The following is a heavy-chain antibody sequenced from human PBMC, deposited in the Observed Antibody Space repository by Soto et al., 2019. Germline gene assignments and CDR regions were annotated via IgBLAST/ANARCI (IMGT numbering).Heavy chain of an antibody. CDR3: ARDQGGNRYYYYGMDV. V-gene: IGHV1-69*12. J-gene: IGHJ6*02. D-gene: IGHD2-15*01. CDR2: IIPIFATA. Sequence: QVQLVQSGAEVKKPGSSVKVSCKASGGTFSNYAINWVRQAPGQGLEWMGGIIPIFATADYAQKFQGRVTITADESTSTAYMELSSLRSEDTAVYYCARDQGGNRYYYYGMDVWGQGTMVTVSS. CDR1: GGTFSNYA.